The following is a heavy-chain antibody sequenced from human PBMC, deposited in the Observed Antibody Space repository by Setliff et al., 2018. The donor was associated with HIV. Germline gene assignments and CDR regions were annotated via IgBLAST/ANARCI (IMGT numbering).Heavy chain of an antibody. CDR1: GFTFSNNP. D-gene: IGHD2-21*01. V-gene: IGHV3-33*06. J-gene: IGHJ4*02. CDR2: IWSDGSNK. Sequence: SLKISCAASGFTFSNNPMHWVRQAPGKGPEWVAVIWSDGSNKYNTDSVKGRFTISRDNSRNTLYLQMNSLRADDTAVYYCAKGGLDSVFQSFDYWGQGTLVTVSS. CDR3: AKGGLDSVFQSFDY.